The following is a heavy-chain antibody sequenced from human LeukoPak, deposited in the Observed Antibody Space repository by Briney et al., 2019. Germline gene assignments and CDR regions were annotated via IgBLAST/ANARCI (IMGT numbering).Heavy chain of an antibody. J-gene: IGHJ4*02. D-gene: IGHD3-22*01. CDR2: IYYSGST. V-gene: IGHV4-59*08. CDR3: ASGYYYDSSGYSRFDY. Sequence: SETLSLTCAVSGGSISGYYWSWIRQPPGKGLEWIGYIYYSGSTNYNPSLKSRVTISLDTSKNQFSLKLSSVTAADTAVYYCASGYYYDSSGYSRFDYWGQGTLVTVSS. CDR1: GGSISGYY.